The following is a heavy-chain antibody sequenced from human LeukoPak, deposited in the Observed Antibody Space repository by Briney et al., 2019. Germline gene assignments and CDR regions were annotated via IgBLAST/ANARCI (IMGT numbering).Heavy chain of an antibody. CDR2: IWYDGSNK. CDR3: AKDGSGITGTLFDY. Sequence: SGRSLRLSCAASGFTFSSYGMHWVRQAPGKGLEWVAVIWYDGSNKYYADSVSGRFTTSRDKTTNTLYLRMNRLGAETTAVYCAAKDGSGITGTLFDYWSQGSLLTVSS. D-gene: IGHD1-20*01. CDR1: GFTFSSYG. V-gene: IGHV3-33*03. J-gene: IGHJ4*02.